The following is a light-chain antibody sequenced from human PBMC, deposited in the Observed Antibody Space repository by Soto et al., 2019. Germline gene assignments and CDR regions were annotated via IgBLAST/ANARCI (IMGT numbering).Light chain of an antibody. CDR3: SSYAGSNNLI. CDR1: SSDVGEYNS. CDR2: EVI. V-gene: IGLV2-8*01. Sequence: QSVLTQPPSASGSPGQSVAISCTGTSSDVGEYNSVSWYQQHPGKAPKLIIYEVIKRPSGVPDRFSGSKSGNTASLTVSGLQAEDEADYYCSSYAGSNNLIFGGGTKLTVL. J-gene: IGLJ2*01.